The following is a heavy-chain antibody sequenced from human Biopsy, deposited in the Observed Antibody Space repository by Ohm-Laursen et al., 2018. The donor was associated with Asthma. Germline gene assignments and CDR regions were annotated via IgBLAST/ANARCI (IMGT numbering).Heavy chain of an antibody. D-gene: IGHD5-18*01. Sequence: SLRLSCTASAFTFSYYNFHWVRQAPGKGLEWVSCITSTSSYTFYADSVKGRFTISRDNARNSLYLQMINLRAEDTAVYYCAREGESSYGLRSPNFDVWGQGTMVTVSS. V-gene: IGHV3-21*01. CDR2: ITSTSSYT. CDR3: AREGESSYGLRSPNFDV. CDR1: AFTFSYYN. J-gene: IGHJ3*01.